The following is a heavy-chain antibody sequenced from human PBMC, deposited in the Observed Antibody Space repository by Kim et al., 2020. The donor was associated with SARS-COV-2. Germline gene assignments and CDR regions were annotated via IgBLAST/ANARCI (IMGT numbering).Heavy chain of an antibody. J-gene: IGHJ4*02. CDR2: ISYDGSNK. V-gene: IGHV3-30*03. D-gene: IGHD3-22*01. CDR1: GFTFSSYG. Sequence: GGSLRLSCAASGFTFSSYGMHWVRQAPGKGLEWVAVISYDGSNKYYADSVKGRFTISRDNSKNTLYLQMNSLRAEDTAVYYCARYDSSGYYYGPLGYWGQGTLVTVSS. CDR3: ARYDSSGYYYGPLGY.